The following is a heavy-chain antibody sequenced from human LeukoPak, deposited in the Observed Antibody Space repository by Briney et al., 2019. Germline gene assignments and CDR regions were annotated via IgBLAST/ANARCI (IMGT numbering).Heavy chain of an antibody. CDR2: IIPIFGTA. CDR3: ARGPKWYCSSTSCYHDYYYYYMDV. Sequence: ASVKVSCKASGGTFSSYAISWVRQAPGQGLEWMGGIIPIFGTANYAQKFQGRVTITADESTSTAYMELSSLRSEDTAVYYCARGPKWYCSSTSCYHDYYYYYMDVWGKGTTVTVSS. J-gene: IGHJ6*03. V-gene: IGHV1-69*13. D-gene: IGHD2-2*01. CDR1: GGTFSSYA.